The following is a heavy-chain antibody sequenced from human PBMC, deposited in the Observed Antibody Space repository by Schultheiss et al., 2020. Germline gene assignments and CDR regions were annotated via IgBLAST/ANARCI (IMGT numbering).Heavy chain of an antibody. CDR1: GYTFTGYY. D-gene: IGHD6-13*01. CDR2: MNPNSGNT. J-gene: IGHJ4*02. CDR3: AKDRQIGAAMYCFDQ. Sequence: ASVKVSCKASGYTFTGYYMHWVRQATGQGLEWMGWMNPNSGNTGYAQKFRGRVSLTRNTSISTAYMELNSLRSEDTAVYYCAKDRQIGAAMYCFDQWGQGTRVTVS. V-gene: IGHV1-8*02.